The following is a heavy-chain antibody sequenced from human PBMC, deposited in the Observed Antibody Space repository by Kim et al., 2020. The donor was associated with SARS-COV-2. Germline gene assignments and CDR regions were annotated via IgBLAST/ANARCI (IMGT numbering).Heavy chain of an antibody. CDR1: GFTFSSYA. CDR3: ARGPLLRFLEWLSNYYY. CDR2: ISYDGSNK. J-gene: IGHJ6*03. D-gene: IGHD3-3*01. Sequence: GGSLRLSCAASGFTFSSYAMHWVRQAPGKGLEWVAVISYDGSNKYYADSVKGRFTISRDNSKNTLYLQMNSLRAEDTAVYYCARGPLLRFLEWLSNYYY. V-gene: IGHV3-30-3*01.